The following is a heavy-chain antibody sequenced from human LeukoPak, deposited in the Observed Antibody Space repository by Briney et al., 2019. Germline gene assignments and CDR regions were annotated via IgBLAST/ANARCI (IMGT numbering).Heavy chain of an antibody. V-gene: IGHV4-30-4*08. J-gene: IGHJ5*02. D-gene: IGHD2-2*01. Sequence: SETLSLTCTVSGGSISSGDYYWSWIRQPPGKGLEWIGYIYYSGSTYYNPSLKSRVTISVDTSKNQFSLKLSSVTAADTAVYYCARAPGCSSTSCYSSVWYDPWGQGTLVTVSS. CDR3: ARAPGCSSTSCYSSVWYDP. CDR2: IYYSGST. CDR1: GGSISSGDYY.